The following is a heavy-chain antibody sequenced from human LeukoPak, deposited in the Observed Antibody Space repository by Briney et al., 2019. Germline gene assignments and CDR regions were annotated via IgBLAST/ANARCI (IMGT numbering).Heavy chain of an antibody. D-gene: IGHD3-3*01. CDR3: ARGPYYDFWSGYPYFDY. V-gene: IGHV4-61*02. CDR2: IYTSGST. Sequence: SETLSLTCTVSGGSISSGSYYWSWVRQPAGKGLELIGRIYTSGSTNYNPSLKSRVTISVDTSKNQFSLKLSSVTAADTAVYYCARGPYYDFWSGYPYFDYWGQGTLVTVSS. CDR1: GGSISSGSYY. J-gene: IGHJ4*02.